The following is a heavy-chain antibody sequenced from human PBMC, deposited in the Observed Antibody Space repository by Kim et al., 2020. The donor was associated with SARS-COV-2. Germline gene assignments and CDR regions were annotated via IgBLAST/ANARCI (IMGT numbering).Heavy chain of an antibody. CDR1: GYTFTDHG. CDR2: ISGYGGNR. J-gene: IGHJ3*02. Sequence: ASVKVSCKASGYTFTDHGIAWVRQAPGQGLEWVGWISGYGGNRHYSQRLRGRVTMTTETSTTTAFLELRSLTSNDTAIYFCARHMVTQATSPIRSHFDTWGQGTLVTVSS. D-gene: IGHD2-21*02. CDR3: ARHMVTQATSPIRSHFDT. V-gene: IGHV1-18*01.